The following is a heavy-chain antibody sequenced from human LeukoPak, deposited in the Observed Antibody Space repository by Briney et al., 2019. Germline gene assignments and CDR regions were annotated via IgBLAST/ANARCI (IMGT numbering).Heavy chain of an antibody. V-gene: IGHV3-20*04. CDR3: ARERGSHYDFWSGYYPDAFDI. D-gene: IGHD3-3*01. CDR2: INWNGGST. J-gene: IGHJ3*02. CDR1: GFTFSSYG. Sequence: GALRLSCSASGFTFSSYGMTWVRQAPGKGLEWVSGINWNGGSTGYAYSVKGRFTVSRDNANNSLYLQMNSLRAEDTALYYCARERGSHYDFWSGYYPDAFDIWGQGTMVTVSS.